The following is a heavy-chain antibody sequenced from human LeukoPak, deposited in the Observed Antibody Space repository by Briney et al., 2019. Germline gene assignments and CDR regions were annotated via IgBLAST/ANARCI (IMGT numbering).Heavy chain of an antibody. Sequence: GGSLRLSCAASGFTFSSYNMNWVRQAPGKGLEWVSSISSSSSYIYYADSVKGRFTISRDNAKNSLYLQMNSLRAEDTAVYYCARNSGIYTVNSFDPWGQGTLDTVSS. J-gene: IGHJ5*02. CDR1: GFTFSSYN. CDR2: ISSSSSYI. V-gene: IGHV3-21*01. D-gene: IGHD1-26*01. CDR3: ARNSGIYTVNSFDP.